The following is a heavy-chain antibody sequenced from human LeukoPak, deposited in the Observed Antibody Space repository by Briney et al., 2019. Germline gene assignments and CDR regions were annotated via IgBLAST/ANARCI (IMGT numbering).Heavy chain of an antibody. CDR2: IYHSGST. Sequence: SETLSLTCAVYGGSFSGYYWSWIRQPPGKGLEWIGEIYHSGSTNYNPSLKSRVTISVDTSKNQFSLKLSSVTAADTAVYYCASIAARRRTFTYYYYYMDVWGKGTTVTVSS. CDR1: GGSFSGYY. J-gene: IGHJ6*03. CDR3: ASIAARRRTFTYYYYYMDV. V-gene: IGHV4-34*01. D-gene: IGHD6-6*01.